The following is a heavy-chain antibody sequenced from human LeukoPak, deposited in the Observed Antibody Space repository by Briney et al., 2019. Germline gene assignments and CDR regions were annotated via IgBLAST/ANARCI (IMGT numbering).Heavy chain of an antibody. D-gene: IGHD3-10*01. J-gene: IGHJ4*02. CDR3: ARDHDAYGPHNY. CDR2: ISGSGNSI. V-gene: IGHV3-48*03. Sequence: GGSLRLSCAASGFTFRSHEMNWFRQAPGKGLEWVSYISGSGNSIKYADSVKGRFTISRDNAENSLYLQMNSLRVEDTAAYYCARDHDAYGPHNYWGQGTLVTVSS. CDR1: GFTFRSHE.